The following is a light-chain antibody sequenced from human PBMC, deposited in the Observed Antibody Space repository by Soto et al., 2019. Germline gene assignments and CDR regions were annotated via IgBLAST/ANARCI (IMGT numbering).Light chain of an antibody. Sequence: QSALTQPRSVSGSPGQSVTMSCTGTSSDVGNYNYVSWYQQYPGKAPKLMIYDVNMRPSGVPDRFSGSKSGNTASLTISGLQAEDEADYYCCSYAGSYTPVFGGGTKLTVL. CDR3: CSYAGSYTPV. J-gene: IGLJ3*02. V-gene: IGLV2-11*01. CDR2: DVN. CDR1: SSDVGNYNY.